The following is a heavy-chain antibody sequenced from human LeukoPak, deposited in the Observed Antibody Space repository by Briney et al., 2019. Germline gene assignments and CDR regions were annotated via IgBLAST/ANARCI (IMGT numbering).Heavy chain of an antibody. D-gene: IGHD5-12*01. CDR2: IRYDGSNK. CDR1: GFTVSSNY. Sequence: GGSLRLSCAASGFTVSSNYMTWVRQAPGKGLEWVAFIRYDGSNKYYGDSVKGRFTISRDNSKNTLYLQMNSLRAEDTAVYYCAKDIVATGEAFDIWGQGTMVTVSS. J-gene: IGHJ3*02. V-gene: IGHV3-30*02. CDR3: AKDIVATGEAFDI.